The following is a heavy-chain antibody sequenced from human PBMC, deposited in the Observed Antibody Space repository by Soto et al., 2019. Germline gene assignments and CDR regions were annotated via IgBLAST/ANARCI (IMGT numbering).Heavy chain of an antibody. J-gene: IGHJ4*02. Sequence: EVQLLESGGGLVQPGGSLRLSCAASGFTFSTYAMSWVRQAPGKGLEWVSGIGSGDDDTYYADSVKGRFTVSRDNARNSLYLQMNSLRAEDTAFYYCASDPYYYASGYWGQGTLVTVSS. CDR2: IGSGDDDT. D-gene: IGHD3-10*01. CDR3: ASDPYYYASGY. V-gene: IGHV3-23*01. CDR1: GFTFSTYA.